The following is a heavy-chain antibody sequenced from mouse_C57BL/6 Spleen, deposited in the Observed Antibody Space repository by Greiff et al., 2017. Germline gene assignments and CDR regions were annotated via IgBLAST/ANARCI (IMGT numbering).Heavy chain of an antibody. V-gene: IGHV5-17*01. CDR3: ARRRLDYFDY. CDR1: GFTFSDYG. CDR2: ISSGSSTI. Sequence: EVMLVESGGGLVKPGGSLKLSCAASGFTFSDYGMHWVRQAPEKGLEWVAYISSGSSTIYYADTVKGRFTISRDNAKHTLFLQMTSLRAEETAMYYCARRRLDYFDYWGQGTTLTGSS. J-gene: IGHJ2*01.